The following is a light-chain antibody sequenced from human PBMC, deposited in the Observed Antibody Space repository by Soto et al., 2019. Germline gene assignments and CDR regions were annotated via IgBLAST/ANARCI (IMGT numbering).Light chain of an antibody. Sequence: EIVMTQSPATLSVSPGERASLSCRASQSVGSNLAWYQHKPGQAPRLLIYDASTRATGFPARFSGSGSGTEFPLTISSLQAEEVAVYYCQQYNNWSPFTVGPGTKVDIK. CDR2: DAS. J-gene: IGKJ3*01. CDR3: QQYNNWSPFT. CDR1: QSVGSN. V-gene: IGKV3-15*01.